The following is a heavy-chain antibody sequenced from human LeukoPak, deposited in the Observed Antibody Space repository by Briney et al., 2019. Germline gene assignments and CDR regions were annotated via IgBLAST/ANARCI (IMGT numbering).Heavy chain of an antibody. V-gene: IGHV1-18*01. CDR3: ARDTVYSSSSFPDY. J-gene: IGHJ4*02. CDR2: ISAYNGNT. Sequence: GASVKVSCKASGYTFTTYGISWVRQAPGQGLEWMGWISAYNGNTNYAQKLQGRVTMTTDTSTSTAYMELRSLRSDDTAVYYCARDTVYSSSSFPDYWGQGTLVTVSS. D-gene: IGHD6-6*01. CDR1: GYTFTTYG.